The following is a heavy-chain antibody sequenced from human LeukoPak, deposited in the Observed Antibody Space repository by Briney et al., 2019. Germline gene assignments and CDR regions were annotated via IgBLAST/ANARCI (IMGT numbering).Heavy chain of an antibody. J-gene: IGHJ6*04. CDR2: IYYSGST. CDR3: ARDRSRGSSWYPDSYYYYGMDV. Sequence: PSETLSLTCTVSGGSISSYYWSWTRQPPGKGLEWIGYIYYSGSTNYNPSLKSRVTISVDTSKNQFSLKLSSVTAADTAVYYCARDRSRGSSWYPDSYYYYGMDVWGKGTTATVSS. V-gene: IGHV4-59*01. D-gene: IGHD6-13*01. CDR1: GGSISSYY.